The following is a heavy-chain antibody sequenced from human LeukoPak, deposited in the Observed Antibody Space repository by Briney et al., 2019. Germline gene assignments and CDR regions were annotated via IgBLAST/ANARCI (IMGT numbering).Heavy chain of an antibody. J-gene: IGHJ4*02. D-gene: IGHD3-3*01. V-gene: IGHV4-34*01. CDR1: GGSFSGYY. CDR2: INHSGST. Sequence: PSETLSLTCAVYGGSFSGYYWSWIRQPPGKGLEWIGEINHSGSTNYNPSLKSRVTISVDTSKNQFSLKLSSVTAADTAVYYCARRSYYDFWGGYSDGFDYWGQGTLVTVSS. CDR3: ARRSYYDFWGGYSDGFDY.